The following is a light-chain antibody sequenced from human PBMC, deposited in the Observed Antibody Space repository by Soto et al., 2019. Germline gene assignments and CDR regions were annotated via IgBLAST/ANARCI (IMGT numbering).Light chain of an antibody. CDR2: SNN. CDR3: AAWDDSLTGWV. Sequence: QPVLTQPPSASGTPGQRVTISCSGSSSNIGSNTVNWYQQLPGTAPKLLLYSNNQRPSGVPDRFSGYKSGTSASLAISGLQSEDEADYYCAAWDDSLTGWVFGGGTKLTVL. CDR1: SSNIGSNT. V-gene: IGLV1-44*01. J-gene: IGLJ3*02.